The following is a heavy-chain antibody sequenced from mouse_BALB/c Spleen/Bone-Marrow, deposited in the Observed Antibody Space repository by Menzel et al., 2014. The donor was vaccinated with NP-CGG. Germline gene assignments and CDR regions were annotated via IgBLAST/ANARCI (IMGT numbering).Heavy chain of an antibody. V-gene: IGHV1-7*01. D-gene: IGHD2-13*01. CDR3: ARRAVRYFDY. CDR1: GYTFTGYW. CDR2: INPSTGYT. Sequence: QVQLQQPGAELAKPGASVKMSCKASGYTFTGYWMHWVKQRPGQGLEWIGYINPSTGYTEYNQKFKDKATLTADKSSSTAYMQLSSLTSEDSAVYYCARRAVRYFDYWGQGTTLTVSS. J-gene: IGHJ2*01.